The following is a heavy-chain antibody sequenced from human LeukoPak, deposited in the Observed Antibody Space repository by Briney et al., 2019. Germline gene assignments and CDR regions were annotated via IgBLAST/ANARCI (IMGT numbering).Heavy chain of an antibody. CDR2: IIPIFGTA. CDR1: GGTFSSYA. V-gene: IGHV1-69*13. J-gene: IGHJ4*02. Sequence: SVKVSCKASGGTFSSYAISWVRQAPGQGLEWMGGIIPIFGTANYAQKFQGRVTITADESTSTAYMELSSLRSEDTAVYYCARGLPHSSGWYDYWGQGTLVTVSS. D-gene: IGHD6-19*01. CDR3: ARGLPHSSGWYDY.